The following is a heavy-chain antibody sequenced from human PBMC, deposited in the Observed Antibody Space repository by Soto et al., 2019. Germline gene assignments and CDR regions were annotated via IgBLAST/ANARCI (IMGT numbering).Heavy chain of an antibody. J-gene: IGHJ4*02. Sequence: GRSLRLSCVTSGLTFSNYWLSWVRQAPGKGLEWVANINQAGNKKYYVDSVKGRFTISRDNAKNSLYLQMNSLKAEDTAVYYCARDRGSGRYWGQGTLVTVSS. CDR2: INQAGNKK. D-gene: IGHD2-8*02. CDR1: GLTFSNYW. V-gene: IGHV3-7*05. CDR3: ARDRGSGRY.